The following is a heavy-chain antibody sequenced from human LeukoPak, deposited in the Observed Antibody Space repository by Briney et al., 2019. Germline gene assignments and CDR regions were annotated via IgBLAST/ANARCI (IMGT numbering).Heavy chain of an antibody. CDR2: INTNTGNP. Sequence: AASVKVSCKASGYTFTSYAMNWVRQAPGQGLEWMGWINTNTGNPTYAQGFTGRFVFSLDTSVSTAYLQISSLKAEDTAVYYCARGHWESGATNYYYYMDVWGKGTTVTVSS. CDR3: ARGHWESGATNYYYYMDV. CDR1: GYTFTSYA. J-gene: IGHJ6*03. D-gene: IGHD6-25*01. V-gene: IGHV7-4-1*02.